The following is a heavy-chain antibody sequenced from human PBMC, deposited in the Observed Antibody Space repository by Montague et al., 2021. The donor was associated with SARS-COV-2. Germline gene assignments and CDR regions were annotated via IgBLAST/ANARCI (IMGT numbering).Heavy chain of an antibody. J-gene: IGHJ6*02. CDR1: GGSMISGGYY. D-gene: IGHD3-3*01. CDR2: VYSGGTT. CDR3: VRDGGLRFSGGAMDV. Sequence: TLSLTCNVSGGSMISGGYYWSWIRQPPGKGLEWIGYVYSGGTTYHNPSLKSRVTISEDMSKDQLSLRLTSVTAADTAVYYCVRDGGLRFSGGAMDVWGQGTTVTVSS. V-gene: IGHV4-31*03.